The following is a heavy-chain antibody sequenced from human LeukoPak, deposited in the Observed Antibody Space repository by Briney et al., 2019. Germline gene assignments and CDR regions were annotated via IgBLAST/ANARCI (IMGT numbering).Heavy chain of an antibody. V-gene: IGHV3-74*01. Sequence: GGPLRLPCAASGFPFSSYGMHWARQPPGRGLVWVSRINSDESTTVYADSVKGRFTISRDNAKNTLYLQMNSLTAEDTAVYYCARSDWFDPWGQGTLVTVSS. J-gene: IGHJ5*02. CDR1: GFPFSSYG. CDR3: ARSDWFDP. CDR2: INSDESTT.